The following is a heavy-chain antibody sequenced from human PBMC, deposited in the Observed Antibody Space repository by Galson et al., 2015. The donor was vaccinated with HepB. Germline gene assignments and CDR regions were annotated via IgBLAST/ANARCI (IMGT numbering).Heavy chain of an antibody. CDR2: INPDSGGT. J-gene: IGHJ3*02. V-gene: IGHV1-2*02. CDR3: ARAMTRDARAMTRDAFDI. Sequence: SVKVSCKASGYTFTGYYVHWVRQAPGQGLEWMGWINPDSGGTNYAQKFQGRVTMPRDTSISTAYMELSRLTSDDTAVYYCARAMTRDARAMTRDAFDIGGQGTKVTVSP. D-gene: IGHD5-18*01. CDR1: GYTFTGYY.